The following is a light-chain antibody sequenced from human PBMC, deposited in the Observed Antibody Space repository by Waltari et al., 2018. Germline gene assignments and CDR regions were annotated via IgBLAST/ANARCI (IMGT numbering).Light chain of an antibody. J-gene: IGLJ3*02. CDR3: QSYDKTNQV. CDR1: SGNIASLF. Sequence: FLLTQPRSVSESPGETVTISCGRSSGNIASLFVPWYQHRPGSVPTTVIYEDNDRPSWVSDRFSGSIDTSSNSAVLTISGLQIEDEADYYCQSYDKTNQVFGGGTKLTVL. V-gene: IGLV6-57*03. CDR2: EDN.